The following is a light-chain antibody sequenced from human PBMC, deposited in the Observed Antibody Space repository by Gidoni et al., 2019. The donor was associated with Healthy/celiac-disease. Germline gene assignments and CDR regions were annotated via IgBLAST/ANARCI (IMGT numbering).Light chain of an antibody. CDR2: EVS. J-gene: IGLJ1*01. V-gene: IGLV2-14*01. Sequence: QSALTQPASVSGSPGQSITISCTGTSSDVGGYNYVSWYQQHPGKAPKLMIYEVSNRPSGVSNHFSGSKSGNTASLTISGLQAEDEADYYCSSYTSSSRNVFGTGTKVTVL. CDR1: SSDVGGYNY. CDR3: SSYTSSSRNV.